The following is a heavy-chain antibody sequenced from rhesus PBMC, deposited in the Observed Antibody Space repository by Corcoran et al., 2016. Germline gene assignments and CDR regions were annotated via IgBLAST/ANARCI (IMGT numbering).Heavy chain of an antibody. CDR1: GYGFTSYY. CDR2: ISPYHGNK. CDR3: TRRCGDSGCSFDY. Sequence: QVQLVQSGTDIKQPGASVKLSCKASGYGFTSYYIHWLRQAPGQDLEWIRRISPYHGNKDYAQDFQCRVTKTTDASTSTGYMELSSLRSEDTAVYYCTRRCGDSGCSFDYWGQGVLVTVSS. V-gene: IGHV1-1*01. J-gene: IGHJ4*01. D-gene: IGHD2-33*01.